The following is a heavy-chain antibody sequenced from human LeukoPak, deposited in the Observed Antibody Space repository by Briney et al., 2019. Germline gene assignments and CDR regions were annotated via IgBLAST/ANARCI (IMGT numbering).Heavy chain of an antibody. V-gene: IGHV3-13*01. CDR1: GFTFSSYD. Sequence: GGSLRLSCAASGFTFSSYDMHWVRQATGKGLEWVSAIGTAGDTYYPGSVKGRFTISRENAKNSLYLQMNSLRAEDTAVYYCARGDYGDYGMDVWGQGTTVTVSS. CDR3: ARGDYGDYGMDV. D-gene: IGHD4-17*01. J-gene: IGHJ6*02. CDR2: IGTAGDT.